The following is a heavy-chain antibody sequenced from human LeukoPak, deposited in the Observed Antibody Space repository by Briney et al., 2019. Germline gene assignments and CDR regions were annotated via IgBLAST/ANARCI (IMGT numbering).Heavy chain of an antibody. CDR3: ARGGGWGSLWFGELLADYFDY. V-gene: IGHV3-30*04. J-gene: IGHJ4*02. CDR1: GFTFSSYA. CDR2: ISYDGSNK. Sequence: GGSLRLSCAASGFTFSSYAMHWVRQAPGKGLEWVAVISYDGSNKYYADSVKGRFTISRDNSKSTLYLQMNSLRAEDTAVYYCARGGGWGSLWFGELLADYFDYWGQGTLVTVSS. D-gene: IGHD3-10*01.